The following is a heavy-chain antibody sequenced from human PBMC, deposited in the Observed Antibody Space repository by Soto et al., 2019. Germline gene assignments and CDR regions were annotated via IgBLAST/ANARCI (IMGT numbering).Heavy chain of an antibody. Sequence: QVQLHESGPGLVKPSQTLSLTCTVSGASISGGDYYWTWIRQPPGKGLEWLGSIYYTGNTYSNPSLEIRLSISVDPSNNQFALRLTSVTAPDTAIYYCARATYDSSTYYLDYWGQGTLVTVSS. V-gene: IGHV4-30-4*01. CDR3: ARATYDSSTYYLDY. D-gene: IGHD3-22*01. CDR1: GASISGGDYY. J-gene: IGHJ4*02. CDR2: IYYTGNT.